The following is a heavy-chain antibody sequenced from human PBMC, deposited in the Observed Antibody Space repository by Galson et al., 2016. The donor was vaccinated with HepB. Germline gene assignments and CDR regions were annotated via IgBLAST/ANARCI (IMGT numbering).Heavy chain of an antibody. CDR2: ISHDGNNE. Sequence: SLRLSCAASGFIFSNYAIHWVRQAPGKGLEWMSVISHDGNNEYYADSVKGRFTISRDNSKNTLYLQMNSLRVEDTAVYYCARPLIALHYYGMDVWGQGTTVIVSS. CDR1: GFIFSNYA. D-gene: IGHD2-15*01. V-gene: IGHV3-30-3*01. J-gene: IGHJ6*02. CDR3: ARPLIALHYYGMDV.